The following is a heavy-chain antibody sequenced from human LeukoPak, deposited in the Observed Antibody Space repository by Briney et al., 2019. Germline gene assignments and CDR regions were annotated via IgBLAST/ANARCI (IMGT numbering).Heavy chain of an antibody. CDR3: ARAPIRSNWNYAWFDP. V-gene: IGHV5-51*04. CDR1: GYSFTSYW. Sequence: GESLKISCKGSGYSFTSYWIGWVRQMPGKGLEWMGIIYPGDSDTRYSPSFQGQLTISADKPISTVYLQRRSLKASDTAMYYCARAPIRSNWNYAWFDPWGQETLVSVSS. D-gene: IGHD1-7*01. J-gene: IGHJ5*02. CDR2: IYPGDSDT.